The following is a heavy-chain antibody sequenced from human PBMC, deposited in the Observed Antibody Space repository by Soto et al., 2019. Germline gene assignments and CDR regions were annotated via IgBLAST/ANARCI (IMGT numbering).Heavy chain of an antibody. CDR1: RFSFNTFA. V-gene: IGHV3-23*01. J-gene: IGHJ4*02. D-gene: IGHD1-7*01. CDR2: INGGGENT. Sequence: GGSLRLSCVTSRFSFNTFAMSWVRQAPGKGLEWVSAINGGGENTYYADSVKGRFTISRDNSKNTLYLQMNSLRAEDTAVYYCAKDYGTTGAGFFDYWGQGTLVTVSS. CDR3: AKDYGTTGAGFFDY.